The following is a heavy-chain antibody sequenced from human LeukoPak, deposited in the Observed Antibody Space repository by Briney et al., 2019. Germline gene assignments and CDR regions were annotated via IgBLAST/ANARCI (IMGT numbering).Heavy chain of an antibody. D-gene: IGHD5-18*01. Sequence: SETLSLTCAVYGGSFSGYYWSWIRQPPGKGLEWIGEINHSGSTNCNPSLKSRVTISVDTSKNQFSLKLSSVTAADTAVYYCARVAHSYGYGDFDYWGQGTLVTVSS. J-gene: IGHJ4*02. CDR1: GGSFSGYY. CDR3: ARVAHSYGYGDFDY. V-gene: IGHV4-34*01. CDR2: INHSGST.